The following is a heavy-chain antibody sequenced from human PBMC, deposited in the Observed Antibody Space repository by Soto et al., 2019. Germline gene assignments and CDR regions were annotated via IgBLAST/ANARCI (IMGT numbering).Heavy chain of an antibody. J-gene: IGHJ4*02. CDR1: GFTVSSNY. V-gene: IGHV3-66*01. CDR3: ASGYCSGGSCYPYYFDY. D-gene: IGHD2-15*01. CDR2: IYSGGST. Sequence: GGSLRLSCAASGFTVSSNYMSWVRQAPGKGLEWVSVIYSGGSTYYANSVKGRFTISRDNSKNTLYLQMNSLRAEDTAVYYCASGYCSGGSCYPYYFDYWGQGILVTVSS.